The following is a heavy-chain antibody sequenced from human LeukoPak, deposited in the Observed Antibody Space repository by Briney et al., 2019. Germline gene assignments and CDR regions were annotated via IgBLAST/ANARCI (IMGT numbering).Heavy chain of an antibody. J-gene: IGHJ4*02. CDR2: INPSGGST. CDR1: GYTFTSYY. V-gene: IGHV1-46*01. Sequence: GASVKVSCKASGYTFTSYYMHWVRQAPGQGLEWMGIINPSGGSTSYAQKFQGRVTMTRDTSTSTVYMELSSLRSEDTAVYYCARDPDGYNLRSTQQLDYWGQGTLVTVSS. CDR3: ARDPDGYNLRSTQQLDY. D-gene: IGHD5-24*01.